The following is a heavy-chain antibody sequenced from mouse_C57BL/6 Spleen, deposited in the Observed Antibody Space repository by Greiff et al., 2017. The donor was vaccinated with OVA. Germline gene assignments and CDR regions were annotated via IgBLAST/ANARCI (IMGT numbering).Heavy chain of an antibody. D-gene: IGHD2-3*01. Sequence: DVKLVESGGGLVKPGGSLKLSCAASGFTFSDYGMHWVRQAPEKGLEWVAYISSGSSTIYYADTVKGRFTISRDNAKNTLFLQMTSLRSEDTAMYYCASDGPFAYWGQGTLVTVSA. J-gene: IGHJ3*01. CDR3: ASDGPFAY. CDR2: ISSGSSTI. CDR1: GFTFSDYG. V-gene: IGHV5-17*01.